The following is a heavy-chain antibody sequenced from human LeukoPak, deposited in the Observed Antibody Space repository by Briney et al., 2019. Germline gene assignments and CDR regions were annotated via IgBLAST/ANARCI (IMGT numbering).Heavy chain of an antibody. CDR2: IKQDGGET. CDR3: ARTWIQLWPPDY. D-gene: IGHD5-18*01. Sequence: GGSLRLSCAASGFTFSTYWMSWVRQAPGKGLEWVANIKQDGGETYYADSVKGRFTISRDNAKNSLYLQMNSLRAEDTAVYYCARTWIQLWPPDYWGQGTLVTVSS. CDR1: GFTFSTYW. J-gene: IGHJ4*02. V-gene: IGHV3-7*03.